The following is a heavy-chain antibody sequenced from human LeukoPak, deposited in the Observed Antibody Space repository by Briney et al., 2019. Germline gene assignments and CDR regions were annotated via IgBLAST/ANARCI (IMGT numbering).Heavy chain of an antibody. Sequence: GGSLRLSCAASGFTSSSYSMNWVRQAPGKGLEWVSYISSSSSTIYYADSVKGRFTISRDNAKNSLYLQMNSLRAEDTAVYYCARDSLSTYYYGSWSYFLPDYWGQGTLVTVSS. J-gene: IGHJ4*02. CDR1: GFTSSSYS. CDR2: ISSSSSTI. V-gene: IGHV3-48*01. D-gene: IGHD3-10*01. CDR3: ARDSLSTYYYGSWSYFLPDY.